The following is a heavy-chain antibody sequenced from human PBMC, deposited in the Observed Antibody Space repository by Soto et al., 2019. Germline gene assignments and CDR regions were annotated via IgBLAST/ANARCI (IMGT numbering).Heavy chain of an antibody. V-gene: IGHV1-3*01. D-gene: IGHD6-19*01. J-gene: IGHJ4*02. CDR2: ISGGNGNT. Sequence: ASVKVSCKASGYTFTSYTIHWIRQAPGQRLEWMGWISGGNGNTKYSQKFQGRVTITRDTSASTAYMELSSLRSEDTAVYYCARGVAVAGLSLWGQGTLVTVSS. CDR1: GYTFTSYT. CDR3: ARGVAVAGLSL.